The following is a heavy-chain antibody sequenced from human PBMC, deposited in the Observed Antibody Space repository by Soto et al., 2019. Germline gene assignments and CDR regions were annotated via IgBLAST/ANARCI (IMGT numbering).Heavy chain of an antibody. V-gene: IGHV3-23*01. CDR3: AKEPNGDYVGGFEW. J-gene: IGHJ3*01. D-gene: IGHD4-17*01. CDR1: GFTFSSYA. Sequence: EVQLLESGGGLVQPGGSLRLSCAASGFTFSSYAMSWVRQAPGKGLEWVSAISGSGGSTYYADSVKGRFTISRDNSKNTLSLQMNSLRAEETVVYYCAKEPNGDYVGGFEWWGQGTMVTVSS. CDR2: ISGSGGST.